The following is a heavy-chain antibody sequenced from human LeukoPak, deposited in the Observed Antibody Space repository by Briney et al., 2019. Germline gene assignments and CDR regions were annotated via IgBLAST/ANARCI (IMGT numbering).Heavy chain of an antibody. V-gene: IGHV3-11*01. CDR3: ARASEYSSSSGGY. CDR1: AFTFSDYY. Sequence: GGSLRLSCAGSAFTFSDYYMRWIRQAPGKGLEWVSYISSSGSTIYYADSVKGRFTISRDNAKNSLYLQMNSLRAEDTAVYYCARASEYSSSSGGYWGQGTLVTVSS. D-gene: IGHD6-6*01. CDR2: ISSSGSTI. J-gene: IGHJ4*02.